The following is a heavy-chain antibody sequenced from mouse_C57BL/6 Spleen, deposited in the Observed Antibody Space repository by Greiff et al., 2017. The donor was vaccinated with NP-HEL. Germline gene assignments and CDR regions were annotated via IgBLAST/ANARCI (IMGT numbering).Heavy chain of an antibody. Sequence: EVQLQQSGPELVKPGASVKISCKASGYTFTDYYMNWVKQSHGKSLEWIGDINPNNGGTSYNQKFKGKATLTVDKSSSTAYMELRSLTSEDSAVYDCARSDDYVAMDYWGQGTSVTVAS. J-gene: IGHJ4*01. CDR1: GYTFTDYY. CDR2: INPNNGGT. D-gene: IGHD2-3*01. CDR3: ARSDDYVAMDY. V-gene: IGHV1-26*01.